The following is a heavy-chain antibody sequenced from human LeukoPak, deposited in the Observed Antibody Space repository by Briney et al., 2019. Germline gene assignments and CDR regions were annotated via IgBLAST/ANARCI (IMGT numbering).Heavy chain of an antibody. Sequence: PSETLSLTCIVSDGSISSAGYYWTWIRQPPGKGLEWIGYIYHSGTTYYNPSLKSRVTISLDRSKNQFSLKLTSVTAADTAVYYCAREEKYSSSWGRGWFDPWGQGTLVTVSS. V-gene: IGHV4-30-2*01. CDR2: IYHSGTT. CDR1: DGSISSAGYY. CDR3: AREEKYSSSWGRGWFDP. D-gene: IGHD6-13*01. J-gene: IGHJ5*02.